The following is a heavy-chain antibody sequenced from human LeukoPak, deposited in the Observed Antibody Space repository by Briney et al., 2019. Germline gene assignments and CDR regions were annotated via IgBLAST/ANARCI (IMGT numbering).Heavy chain of an antibody. D-gene: IGHD3-3*02. V-gene: IGHV4-34*01. CDR3: ARAPYISLAGWYYGMDV. J-gene: IGHJ6*02. CDR2: INHSGST. Sequence: SETLSLTCAVYGGSFSGYYWSWIRQPPGKGLEWIGEINHSGSTNYNPSLKSRVTISVDTSKNQFSLKLSFVTAADTAVYYCARAPYISLAGWYYGMDVWGQGTTVTVSS. CDR1: GGSFSGYY.